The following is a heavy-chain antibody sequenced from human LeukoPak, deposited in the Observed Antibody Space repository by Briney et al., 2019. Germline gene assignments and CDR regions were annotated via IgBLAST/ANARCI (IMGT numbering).Heavy chain of an antibody. Sequence: ASVKVSCKASGYTFTSYGISWVRQAPGQRLEWMGWINAGNGNTKYSQKFQGRVTITRDTSASTAYMELSSLRSEDTAVYYCARPLTGDAFDIWGQGTMVTVSS. V-gene: IGHV1-3*01. CDR3: ARPLTGDAFDI. CDR1: GYTFTSYG. J-gene: IGHJ3*02. D-gene: IGHD7-27*01. CDR2: INAGNGNT.